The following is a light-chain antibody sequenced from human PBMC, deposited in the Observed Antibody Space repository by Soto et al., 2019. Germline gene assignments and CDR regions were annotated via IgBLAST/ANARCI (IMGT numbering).Light chain of an antibody. Sequence: ETVLTQSPATLSFSTGERATLSCRASQSVSNYLAWYQQKPGQAPRLLIYGASTRATGIPDRFSGSGSGTDFTLTISRLEPEDSAVYYCQQYGSSPTWTFGQGTKVDI. CDR2: GAS. J-gene: IGKJ1*01. V-gene: IGKV3-20*01. CDR3: QQYGSSPTWT. CDR1: QSVSNY.